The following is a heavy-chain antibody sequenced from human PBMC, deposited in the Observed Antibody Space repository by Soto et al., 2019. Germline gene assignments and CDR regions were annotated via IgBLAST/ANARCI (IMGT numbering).Heavy chain of an antibody. CDR1: GGTFSRHA. Sequence: QVQLVQSGAEVRKPGSSVKVSCKASGGTFSRHAISWVRQAPGQGLEWMGGIIPIFGTANHAQKFQGRVTIIAEESTSTVYMELSSLRFEDTAMYYCARGWGYDSNDYYYAYWGQGTMVIVS. V-gene: IGHV1-69*01. D-gene: IGHD3-22*01. CDR2: IIPIFGTA. CDR3: ARGWGYDSNDYYYAY. J-gene: IGHJ4*02.